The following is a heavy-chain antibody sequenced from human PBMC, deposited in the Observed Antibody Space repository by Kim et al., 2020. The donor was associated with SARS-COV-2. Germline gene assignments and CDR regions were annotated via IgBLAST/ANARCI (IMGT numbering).Heavy chain of an antibody. CDR1: GFAVYRFA. J-gene: IGHJ4*02. CDR2: ITNNNGKT. CDR3: AKDHPSPGWPTFGD. Sequence: GGSLRLSCAASGFAVYRFAMNWVRQAPGKGLEWISAITNNNGKTYYQDSVKGRFTISRDESKNIVYLHMNSLRVDDTAVYYCAKDHPSPGWPTFGDWGLG. V-gene: IGHV3-23*01. D-gene: IGHD6-19*01.